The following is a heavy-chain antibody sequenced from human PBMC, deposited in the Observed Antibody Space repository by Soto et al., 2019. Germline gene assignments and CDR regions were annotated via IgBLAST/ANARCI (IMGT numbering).Heavy chain of an antibody. J-gene: IGHJ5*02. CDR2: ISHSGST. CDR1: GVSINSADYY. CDR3: AGLYRHPLGFGDHWFDP. Sequence: SETLSLTCTVSGVSINSADYYWSWIRQHPGKGLEWIGYISHSGSTYSSPSLKSRVTMSLGTSKNQFSLKLNSLTAADTAVYYGAGLYRHPLGFGDHWFDPWGQGTLVTVSS. V-gene: IGHV4-31*03. D-gene: IGHD3-10*01.